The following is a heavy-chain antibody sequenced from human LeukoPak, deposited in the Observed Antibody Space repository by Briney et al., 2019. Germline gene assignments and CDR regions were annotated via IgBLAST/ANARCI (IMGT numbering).Heavy chain of an antibody. CDR3: ARPYRSGWYGAFHI. Sequence: SETLSLTCTVSGGSISDYYWSWIRQPPGKRLEWIGFFYYSGSTNYNPSLKGRVTISVDTSKNQFSLKLSSVSAADTAVYYCARPYRSGWYGAFHIWGQGKMVTVSS. CDR2: FYYSGST. V-gene: IGHV4-59*08. D-gene: IGHD6-19*01. J-gene: IGHJ3*02. CDR1: GGSISDYY.